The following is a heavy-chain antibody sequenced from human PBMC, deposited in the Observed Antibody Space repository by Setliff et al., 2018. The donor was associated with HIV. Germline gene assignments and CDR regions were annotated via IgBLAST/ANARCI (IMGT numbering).Heavy chain of an antibody. CDR3: AKGLYSSSWYADAFDI. J-gene: IGHJ3*02. CDR2: ISWNSGSI. D-gene: IGHD6-13*01. Sequence: PGGSLRLSCAASGFTFDDYAMHWVRQAPGKGLEWVSGISWNSGSIGYADSVKGRFTISRDNAKNSLYLQMNSLRAEDTALYYCAKGLYSSSWYADAFDIWGQGTMVTVSS. V-gene: IGHV3-9*01. CDR1: GFTFDDYA.